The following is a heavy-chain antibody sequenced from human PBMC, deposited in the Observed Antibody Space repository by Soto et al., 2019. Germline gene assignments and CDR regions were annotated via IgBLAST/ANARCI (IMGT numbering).Heavy chain of an antibody. D-gene: IGHD3-9*01. V-gene: IGHV3-48*02. CDR1: GYTFSEYS. CDR2: SGTSRKYI. Sequence: PGESLKISCAASGYTFSEYSMNWVRQAPGKGLEWVSYSGTSRKYIFYADSVRGRFTISRDDAKSSLYLQLNSLRDEDTAVYYCVRDRDWAFDIWGQGTMVTVSS. J-gene: IGHJ3*02. CDR3: VRDRDWAFDI.